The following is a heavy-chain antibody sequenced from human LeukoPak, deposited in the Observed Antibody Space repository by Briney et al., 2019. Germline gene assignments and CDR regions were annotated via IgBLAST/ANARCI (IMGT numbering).Heavy chain of an antibody. Sequence: GGSLRLSCAASGFTFSSYWMSWVRQAPGKGLEWVANIKQEGSEKYYVDSVKGRFTISRDNAKNSLYLQMNSLRAEDTAVYYCARDGSYATEYFQHWGQGTLVTVSS. CDR1: GFTFSSYW. D-gene: IGHD1-26*01. J-gene: IGHJ1*01. V-gene: IGHV3-7*01. CDR3: ARDGSYATEYFQH. CDR2: IKQEGSEK.